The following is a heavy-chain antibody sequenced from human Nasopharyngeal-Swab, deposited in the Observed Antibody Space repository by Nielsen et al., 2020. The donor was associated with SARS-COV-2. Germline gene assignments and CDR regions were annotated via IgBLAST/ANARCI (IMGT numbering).Heavy chain of an antibody. CDR2: LSGSGGST. V-gene: IGHV3-23*01. Sequence: WIRQPPGQGLEWVSALSGSGGSTYYADSVKGRFTISRDNSKNTLYLQMNSLRAEDTAVYYCARASKFFLGYCSGGSCYKNWFDPWGQGTLVTVSS. CDR3: ARASKFFLGYCSGGSCYKNWFDP. J-gene: IGHJ5*02. D-gene: IGHD2-15*01.